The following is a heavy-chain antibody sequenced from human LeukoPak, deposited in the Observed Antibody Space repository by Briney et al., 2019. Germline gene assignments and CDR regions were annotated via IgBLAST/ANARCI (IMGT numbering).Heavy chain of an antibody. CDR2: INHSGST. Sequence: SETLSLTCAVFGGSFSGYYWSWIRQPPGKGLEWIGEINHSGSTNYNPSLKSRVTISVDTSKNQFSLKLSSVTAADTAVYYCARIFWSGYPHYYYYYYMDVWGKGTTVTVSS. D-gene: IGHD3-3*01. V-gene: IGHV4-34*01. CDR1: GGSFSGYY. CDR3: ARIFWSGYPHYYYYYYMDV. J-gene: IGHJ6*03.